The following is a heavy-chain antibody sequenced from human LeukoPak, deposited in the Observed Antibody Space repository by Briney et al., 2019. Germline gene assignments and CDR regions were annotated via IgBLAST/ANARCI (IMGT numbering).Heavy chain of an antibody. CDR1: GGSISSYY. V-gene: IGHV4-4*07. D-gene: IGHD3-3*01. Sequence: SETLSLTCTVSGGSISSYYWSWIRQPAGKGLEWIGRIYTSGSTNYNPSLKSRVTMSVDTSKNQFSLKLSSVTAADTAVYYCARSPSRLCGVVIIPDFVYWGQGTLVIVAS. J-gene: IGHJ4*02. CDR2: IYTSGST. CDR3: ARSPSRLCGVVIIPDFVY.